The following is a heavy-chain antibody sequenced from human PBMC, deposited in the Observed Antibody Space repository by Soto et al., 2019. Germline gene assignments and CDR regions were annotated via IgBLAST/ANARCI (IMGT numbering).Heavy chain of an antibody. CDR3: ARGYVVPAAKRSVVTYFYAFDI. D-gene: IGHD2-2*01. V-gene: IGHV1-8*01. CDR1: GYTFTSYD. J-gene: IGHJ3*02. CDR2: MNPNSGNT. Sequence: GASVKVSCKASGYTFTSYDINWVRQATGQGLEWMGWMNPNSGNTGYAQKFQGRVTMTRNTSISTAYMELSSLRSEDTAVYYCARGYVVPAAKRSVVTYFYAFDIWGQGTMVTVSS.